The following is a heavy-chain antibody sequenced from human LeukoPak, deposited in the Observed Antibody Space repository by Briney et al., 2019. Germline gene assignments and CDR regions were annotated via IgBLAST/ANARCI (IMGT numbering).Heavy chain of an antibody. V-gene: IGHV3-23*01. CDR1: GFSFSSDA. CDR3: AKGKVNHDGAFDF. Sequence: GGSLRLSCAASGFSFSSDAMSWVRQAPGKGLEWVSSVSAGGATTYYADSVKGRFTMSRDNSKKTLSLQMHSLRAEDTAVYYCAKGKVNHDGAFDFWGQGTMVTVSS. CDR2: VSAGGATT. D-gene: IGHD3-16*01. J-gene: IGHJ3*01.